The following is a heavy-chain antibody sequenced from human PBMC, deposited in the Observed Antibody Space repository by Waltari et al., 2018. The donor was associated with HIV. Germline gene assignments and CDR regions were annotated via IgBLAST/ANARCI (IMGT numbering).Heavy chain of an antibody. Sequence: QVQLQESGPGLVKPSETLSLTCTVSGGSVSSGHYYWSWIRQPPGKGLEWIGYIYYSGSNNYNPSLKSQVTISIDTSKNQFSLKLRSVTAADTALYYCARSTVVAGSSFDYWGQGTLVTVPS. V-gene: IGHV4-61*01. CDR2: IYYSGSN. J-gene: IGHJ4*02. CDR1: GGSVSSGHYY. CDR3: ARSTVVAGSSFDY. D-gene: IGHD6-19*01.